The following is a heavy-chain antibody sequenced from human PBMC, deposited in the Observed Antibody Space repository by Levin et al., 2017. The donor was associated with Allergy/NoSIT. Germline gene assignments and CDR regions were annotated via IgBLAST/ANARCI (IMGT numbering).Heavy chain of an antibody. CDR2: ISSSGTYI. CDR3: ARDSTGNDFDY. J-gene: IGHJ4*02. Sequence: GGSLRLSCAASGFTFSGYSMNWVRQAPGKGLEWVSSISSSGTYIYYPDSLKGRFTISRDNAKNSLYLQMNSLRAEDTAVYYCARDSTGNDFDYWGQGTLVTVSS. V-gene: IGHV3-21*01. CDR1: GFTFSGYS. D-gene: IGHD1-1*01.